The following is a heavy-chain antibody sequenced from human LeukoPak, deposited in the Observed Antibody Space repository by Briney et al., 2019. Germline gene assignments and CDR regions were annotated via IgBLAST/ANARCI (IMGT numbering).Heavy chain of an antibody. CDR1: GFTFSSYA. V-gene: IGHV3-23*01. Sequence: GGSLRLSCAASGFTFSSYAMSWVRQAPGKGLGWVSAISGSGGSTYYADSVKGRFTISRDNSKTTLYLQMNSLRAEDTAVYYCAKDSLRGDYKVFDYWGQGTLVTVSS. J-gene: IGHJ4*02. CDR3: AKDSLRGDYKVFDY. CDR2: ISGSGGST. D-gene: IGHD4-17*01.